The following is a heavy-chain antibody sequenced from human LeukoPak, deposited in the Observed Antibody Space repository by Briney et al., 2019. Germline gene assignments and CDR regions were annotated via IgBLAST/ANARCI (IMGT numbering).Heavy chain of an antibody. Sequence: PSETLSLTCTVSGGSISSGGYYWSWIRQHPGKGLEWIGYIYYSGSTYYNPSLKSRVTISVDTSKNQFSLKLSSVTAADTAVYYCARDYPGTDWWGELPYYFDYWGQGTLVTVSS. V-gene: IGHV4-31*03. D-gene: IGHD1-26*01. CDR1: GGSISSGGYY. J-gene: IGHJ4*02. CDR3: ARDYPGTDWWGELPYYFDY. CDR2: IYYSGST.